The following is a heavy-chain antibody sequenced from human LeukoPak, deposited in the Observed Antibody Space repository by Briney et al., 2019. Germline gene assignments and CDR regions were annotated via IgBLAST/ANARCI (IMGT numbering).Heavy chain of an antibody. V-gene: IGHV3-7*04. Sequence: GGPLRLSCVASGFPFSSYWMTWVRQAPGKGLEWVANIKQDGSKKSYVDSVKGRFTISRDNAKNSLYLQMNSMRAEDTAIYYCTRVGYIDEGIDYWGQGTLVTVSS. J-gene: IGHJ4*02. CDR1: GFPFSSYW. CDR3: TRVGYIDEGIDY. CDR2: IKQDGSKK. D-gene: IGHD5-24*01.